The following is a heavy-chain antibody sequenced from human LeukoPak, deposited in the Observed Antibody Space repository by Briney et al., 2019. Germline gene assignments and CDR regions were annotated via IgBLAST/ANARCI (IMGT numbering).Heavy chain of an antibody. J-gene: IGHJ4*02. V-gene: IGHV3-30-3*01. Sequence: GGSLRLSCAASGFTFSSYAMHWVRQAPGKGLEWVAVISYDGSNKYYADSVKGRFTISRDNSKNTLYLQMNSLRAEDTAVYYCARDGSSSYYFDYWGQGTLVTVSS. CDR3: ARDGSSSYYFDY. CDR2: ISYDGSNK. CDR1: GFTFSSYA. D-gene: IGHD6-6*01.